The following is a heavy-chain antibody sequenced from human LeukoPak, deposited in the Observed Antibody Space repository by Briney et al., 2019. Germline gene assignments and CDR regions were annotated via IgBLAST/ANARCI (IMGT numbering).Heavy chain of an antibody. J-gene: IGHJ4*02. V-gene: IGHV4-34*01. CDR2: INHSGST. Sequence: SETLSLTCAVYGGSFSGYYWSWIRQPPGKGLEWIGEINHSGSTNYNPSLKSRVTISVDTSKNQFSLKLSSVTAADTAVYYCARDDYYDGADYWGQGTLVTVSS. D-gene: IGHD3-22*01. CDR1: GGSFSGYY. CDR3: ARDDYYDGADY.